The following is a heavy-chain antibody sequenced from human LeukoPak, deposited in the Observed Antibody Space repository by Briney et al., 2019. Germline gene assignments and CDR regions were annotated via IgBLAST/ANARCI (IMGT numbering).Heavy chain of an antibody. Sequence: GGSLRLSCAASGFTFSSYSMNWVRQAPGKGLEWVSSISSSSSYIYYADSVKGRFTISRDNAKNSLYLQMNSLRAEDTAVYYCARRRGYCSSTSCSEIDYWGQGTLVTVSS. CDR3: ARRRGYCSSTSCSEIDY. CDR1: GFTFSSYS. CDR2: ISSSSSYI. V-gene: IGHV3-21*01. J-gene: IGHJ4*02. D-gene: IGHD2-2*01.